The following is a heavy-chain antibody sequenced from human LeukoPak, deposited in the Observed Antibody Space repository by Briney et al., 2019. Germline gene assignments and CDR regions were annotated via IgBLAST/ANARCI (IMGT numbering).Heavy chain of an antibody. CDR3: AKDILRFLEWSAFDY. D-gene: IGHD3-3*01. CDR1: GFTFSQFG. J-gene: IGHJ4*02. V-gene: IGHV3-30*02. Sequence: GGSLRLSCAASGFTFSQFGMHWVRQAPGKGLEWVAIIWYDGSEKFYGDSVKGRFTISRDNSKNTLYLQMNSLRAEDTAVYYCAKDILRFLEWSAFDYWGQGTLVTVSS. CDR2: IWYDGSEK.